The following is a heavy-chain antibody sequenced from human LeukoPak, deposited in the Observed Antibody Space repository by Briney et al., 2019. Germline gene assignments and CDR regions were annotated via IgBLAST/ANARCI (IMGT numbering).Heavy chain of an antibody. V-gene: IGHV3-15*01. CDR3: TTDSTYYYGSGSYPHWFDP. D-gene: IGHD3-10*01. J-gene: IGHJ5*02. CDR1: GFTFSDFY. Sequence: GGSLRLSCAASGFTFSDFYMSWVRQAPGKGLEWVGRIKSKTDGGTTDYAAPVKGRFTISRDDSKNTLYLQMNSLKTEDTAVYYCTTDSTYYYGSGSYPHWFDPWGQGTLVTVSS. CDR2: IKSKTDGGTT.